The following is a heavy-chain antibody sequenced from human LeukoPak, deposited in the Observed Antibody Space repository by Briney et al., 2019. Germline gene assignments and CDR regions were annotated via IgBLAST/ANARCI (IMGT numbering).Heavy chain of an antibody. D-gene: IGHD1-26*01. CDR1: GYTFTNYG. CDR3: ARDWDAMNDCFDP. Sequence: ASVKVSCKASGYTFTNYGISWVRQAPGQGLEWMGWISTNSDIRTYAQTLQGRFTMTTDTATTTAYMELNNLTFDDTAVYYCARDWDAMNDCFDPWGQGTPVTVSS. V-gene: IGHV1-18*01. J-gene: IGHJ5*02. CDR2: ISTNSDIR.